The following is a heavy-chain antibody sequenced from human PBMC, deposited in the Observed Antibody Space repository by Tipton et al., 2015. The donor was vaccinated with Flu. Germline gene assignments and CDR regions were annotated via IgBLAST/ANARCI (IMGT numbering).Heavy chain of an antibody. CDR1: GGSISSGSYY. CDR3: ARSKWAAGIDY. Sequence: TLSLTCTVSGGSISSGSYYWSWIRQPAGEGLEWIGRIYTSGSVNYNPSLKSRVTISVDTSKNQFSLKLSSVTAADTAVYYCARSKWAAGIDYWGQGTLVTVSS. V-gene: IGHV4-61*02. CDR2: IYTSGSV. J-gene: IGHJ4*02. D-gene: IGHD1-26*01.